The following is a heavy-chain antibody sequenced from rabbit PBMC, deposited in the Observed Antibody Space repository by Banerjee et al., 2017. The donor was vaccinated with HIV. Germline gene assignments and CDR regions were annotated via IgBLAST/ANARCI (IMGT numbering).Heavy chain of an antibody. Sequence: QEQLVESGGGLVTLGGSLKLSCKASGIDFSSYGISWVRQAPGKGLEWIAYIYPNYGTTDYASWVNGRFTISLDNAQNTVFLQMTSLTAADTATYFCARAAGYGGYGFATGFNLWGQGTLVTVS. CDR2: IYPNYGTT. D-gene: IGHD6-1*01. J-gene: IGHJ4*01. V-gene: IGHV1S47*01. CDR1: GIDFSSYG. CDR3: ARAAGYGGYGFATGFNL.